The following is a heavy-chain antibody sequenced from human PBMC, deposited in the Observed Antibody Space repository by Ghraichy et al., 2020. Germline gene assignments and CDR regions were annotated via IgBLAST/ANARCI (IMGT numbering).Heavy chain of an antibody. CDR3: ARGGWGPSRNWLDP. V-gene: IGHV4-30-2*01. Sequence: SQTLSLTCAVSGAALNSGGSSWSWFRQPPGKGLEWIGDTTHLGNTHYSPSLEPRVTLSVDRSNNQFSLSLMSVTAADTAVYFCARGGWGPSRNWLDPWGQGILVTVSS. CDR1: GAALNSGGSS. D-gene: IGHD6-19*01. J-gene: IGHJ5*02. CDR2: TTHLGNT.